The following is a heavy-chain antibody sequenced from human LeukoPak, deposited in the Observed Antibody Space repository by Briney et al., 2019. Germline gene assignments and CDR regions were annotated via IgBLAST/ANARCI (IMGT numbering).Heavy chain of an antibody. CDR2: INHSGST. CDR1: GGSFSGYY. Sequence: SETLSLTCAVYGGSFSGYYWSRIRQPPGKGLEWIGEINHSGSTNYNPSLKSRVTISVDTSKNQFSLKLSSVTAADTAVYYCARRVATAPHIDYWGQGTLVTVSS. D-gene: IGHD5-12*01. V-gene: IGHV4-34*01. CDR3: ARRVATAPHIDY. J-gene: IGHJ4*02.